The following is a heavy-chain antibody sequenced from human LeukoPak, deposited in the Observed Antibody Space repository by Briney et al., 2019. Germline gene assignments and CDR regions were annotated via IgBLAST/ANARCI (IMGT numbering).Heavy chain of an antibody. D-gene: IGHD3-22*01. V-gene: IGHV4-39*07. J-gene: IGHJ6*03. CDR2: IYYSGST. Sequence: PSETLSLTCTVSGGSISSSSYYWGWIRQPPGKGLEWIGSIYYSGSTYYNPSLKSRVTISVDTSKNQFSLKLSSVTAADTAVYYCARSPSSGYYLPYYYYYYMDVWGKGTTVTISS. CDR3: ARSPSSGYYLPYYYYYYMDV. CDR1: GGSISSSSYY.